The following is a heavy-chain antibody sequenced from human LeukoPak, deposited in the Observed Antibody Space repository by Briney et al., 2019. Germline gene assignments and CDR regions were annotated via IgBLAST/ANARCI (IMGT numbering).Heavy chain of an antibody. D-gene: IGHD5-24*01. Sequence: ASVKVSCKASGYTFTTYGISWVRQAPGQGLEWMGWISTYNGHTNYAQKLQGRVTMTTDTSTSTAYMDLRSLRSEDTAVYYCARDRGRDGYNSHYWGQGTLVTVSS. J-gene: IGHJ4*02. V-gene: IGHV1-18*01. CDR2: ISTYNGHT. CDR3: ARDRGRDGYNSHY. CDR1: GYTFTTYG.